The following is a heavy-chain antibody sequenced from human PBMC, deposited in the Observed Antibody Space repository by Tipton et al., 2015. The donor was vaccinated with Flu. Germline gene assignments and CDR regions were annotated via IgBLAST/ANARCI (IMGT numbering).Heavy chain of an antibody. Sequence: TLSLTCTVSGGSVSPYYWNWVRQSPGKGLEWIGYIYYRGTTGYNPSLKSRVTISVDTFKNQVSLKLTSVTAADTAVYYCARDLVQDYRDQYFGMDVWGQGTTVTVSS. CDR2: IYYRGTT. CDR3: ARDLVQDYRDQYFGMDV. J-gene: IGHJ6*02. CDR1: GGSVSPYY. V-gene: IGHV4-59*02. D-gene: IGHD4-11*01.